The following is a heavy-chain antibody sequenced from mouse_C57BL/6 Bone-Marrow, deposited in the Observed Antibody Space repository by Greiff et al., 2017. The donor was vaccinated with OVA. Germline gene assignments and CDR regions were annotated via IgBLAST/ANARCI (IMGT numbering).Heavy chain of an antibody. J-gene: IGHJ2*01. CDR2: IYPGNSDT. V-gene: IGHV1-5*01. CDR3: TREALITTVVDYFDY. Sequence: VQLQQSGTVLARPGASVKMSCKTSGYTFTSYWMHWVKQRPGQGLEWIGAIYPGNSDTSYNQKFKGKAKLTAVTSASTAYMELSSLTNEDSAVYYCTREALITTVVDYFDYWGQGTTLTVSS. CDR1: GYTFTSYW. D-gene: IGHD1-1*01.